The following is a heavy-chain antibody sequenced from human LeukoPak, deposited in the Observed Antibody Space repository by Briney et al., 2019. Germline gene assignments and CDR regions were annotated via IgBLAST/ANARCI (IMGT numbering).Heavy chain of an antibody. Sequence: GGSLRLSCAASGFTFTTYAMSWVRQAPGKGLEWVSSIANDGGSTYYADSVKGRFTISGDNSRNTVYLQMNSLIAEDMAVYYCAKSHSVEQRGYFDYWGQGTLVPVSS. CDR2: IANDGGST. D-gene: IGHD1/OR15-1a*01. J-gene: IGHJ4*02. CDR1: GFTFTTYA. CDR3: AKSHSVEQRGYFDY. V-gene: IGHV3-23*01.